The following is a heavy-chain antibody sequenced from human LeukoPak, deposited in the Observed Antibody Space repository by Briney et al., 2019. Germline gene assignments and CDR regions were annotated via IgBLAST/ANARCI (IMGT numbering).Heavy chain of an antibody. D-gene: IGHD2-15*01. V-gene: IGHV4-4*02. CDR2: IYHSGST. Sequence: SETLSLTCGVSGGSISSSYWWSWVRQSPGKGLEWIGEIYHSGSTNYNPSLKSRVTISVDTSKNQFFLNLTSVTAADTAVYYCAREGGYCSGGSCLATHDYYYYMDVWGKGTTVTVSS. J-gene: IGHJ6*03. CDR1: GGSISSSYW. CDR3: AREGGYCSGGSCLATHDYYYYMDV.